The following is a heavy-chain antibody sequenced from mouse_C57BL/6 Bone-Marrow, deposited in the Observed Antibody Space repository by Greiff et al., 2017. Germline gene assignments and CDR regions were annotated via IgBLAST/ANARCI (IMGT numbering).Heavy chain of an antibody. J-gene: IGHJ2*01. V-gene: IGHV1-55*01. CDR3: ARSGPLGRSFDY. D-gene: IGHD4-1*01. Sequence: VQLQQPGAELVKPGASVKMSCKASGYTFTSYWITWVKQRPGQGLEWIGDIYPTSGRTNYNEKFKSKAILTVDTSSNPAYMQLSILTSEDSAVFYCARSGPLGRSFDYWGQGTTLTVSS. CDR1: GYTFTSYW. CDR2: IYPTSGRT.